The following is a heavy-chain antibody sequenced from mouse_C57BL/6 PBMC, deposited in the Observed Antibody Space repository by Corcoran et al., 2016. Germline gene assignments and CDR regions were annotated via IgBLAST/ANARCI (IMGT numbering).Heavy chain of an antibody. V-gene: IGHV1-76*01. Sequence: QVQLKQSGAELVRPGASVKLSCKASGYTFTDYYINWVKQRPGQGLEWIARIYPGSGNTYYNEKFKGKATLTAEKSSSTAYMQLSSLTSEDSAVYFCASLYGYDYFDYWGQGTTLTVSS. CDR1: GYTFTDYY. J-gene: IGHJ2*01. CDR3: ASLYGYDYFDY. D-gene: IGHD2-2*01. CDR2: IYPGSGNT.